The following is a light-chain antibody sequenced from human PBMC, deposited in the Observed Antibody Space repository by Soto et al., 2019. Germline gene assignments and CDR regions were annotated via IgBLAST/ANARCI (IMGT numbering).Light chain of an antibody. CDR1: TSDVGTYNL. J-gene: IGLJ3*02. CDR3: CSYAGSSTFWV. V-gene: IGLV2-23*01. Sequence: QSALTQPASVSGSPGQSITISCTGTTSDVGTYNLVSWYQQHPGKAPKLIIYEGIKRPPGVSNRFSGSKSGNTASLTVSGLQAEDEADYFCCSYAGSSTFWVFGGGTKVTVL. CDR2: EGI.